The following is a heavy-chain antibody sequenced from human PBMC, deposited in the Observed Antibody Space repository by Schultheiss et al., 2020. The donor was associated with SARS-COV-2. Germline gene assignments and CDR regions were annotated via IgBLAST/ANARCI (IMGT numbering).Heavy chain of an antibody. D-gene: IGHD4-11*01. CDR3: ARRSSNYATFDYYYYMDV. Sequence: SETLSLTCTVSGGSISSYYWSWIRQPPGKGLEWIGYIYYSGSTNYNPSLKSRVTISVDTSKNQFSLKLSSVTAADTAVYYCARRSSNYATFDYYYYMDVWGKGTTVTVSS. J-gene: IGHJ6*03. CDR2: IYYSGST. V-gene: IGHV4-59*08. CDR1: GGSISSYY.